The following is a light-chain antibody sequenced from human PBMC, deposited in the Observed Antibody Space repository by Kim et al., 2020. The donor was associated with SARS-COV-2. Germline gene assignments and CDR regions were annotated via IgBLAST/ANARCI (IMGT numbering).Light chain of an antibody. J-gene: IGLJ2*01. CDR2: DVS. CDR1: RNDIGSYKY. Sequence: QSALTQPASVSGSPGQSITISCSGTRNDIGSYKYVSWYQQHPGKVPQLVIYDVSSRPSGVSNRFSGSKSGYTASLTISGLQPEDEGDYYCTSYTTDTTLVFGGGTKFIVL. CDR3: TSYTTDTTLV. V-gene: IGLV2-14*03.